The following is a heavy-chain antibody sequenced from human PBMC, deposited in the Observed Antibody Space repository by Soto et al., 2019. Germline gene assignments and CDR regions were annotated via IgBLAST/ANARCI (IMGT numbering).Heavy chain of an antibody. CDR2: INHSGNT. CDR3: ARYMGGMDV. J-gene: IGHJ6*02. D-gene: IGHD3-10*01. Sequence: QVQLQQWGAGLLKPSETLSLTCAVYVGSFRAYLWCWIRQPPGKGLEWIGEINHSGNTNYNSTLKSRLTISVDRSKNQFSLKLSSVTAADTAVYYCARYMGGMDVWGQGTTVTVSS. V-gene: IGHV4-34*02. CDR1: VGSFRAYL.